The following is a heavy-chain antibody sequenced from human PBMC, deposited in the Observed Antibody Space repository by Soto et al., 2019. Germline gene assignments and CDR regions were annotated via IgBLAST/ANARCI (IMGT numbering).Heavy chain of an antibody. J-gene: IGHJ4*02. Sequence: ASVKVSCKASGYTFITYAMHWVRQAPGQRLEWMGSINAGNGNTKYSQKFQGRVSITRDTSASTAYMELSSLRSEDTAVYYCARGIIVGGWYPYYFDYWGQGTLVTVSS. V-gene: IGHV1-3*01. CDR2: INAGNGNT. CDR3: ARGIIVGGWYPYYFDY. CDR1: GYTFITYA. D-gene: IGHD6-19*01.